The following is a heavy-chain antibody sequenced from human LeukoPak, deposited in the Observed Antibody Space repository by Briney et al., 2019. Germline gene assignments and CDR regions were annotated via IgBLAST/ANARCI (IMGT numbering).Heavy chain of an antibody. V-gene: IGHV4-39*01. D-gene: IGHD3-3*01. CDR2: IYNRGTT. J-gene: IGHJ4*02. Sequence: SETLSLTCTVSGDSIRGSGFYWAWLRQSPGKGLEWIGYIYNRGTTSYNPSLKSRVTISVDTSRNQFSLKLTSMTVADTAVYFCARRVATSGNFFDYWGPGTLVTVS. CDR1: GDSIRGSGFY. CDR3: ARRVATSGNFFDY.